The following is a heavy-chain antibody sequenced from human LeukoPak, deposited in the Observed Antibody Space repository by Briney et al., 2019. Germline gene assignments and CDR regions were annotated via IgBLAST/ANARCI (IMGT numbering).Heavy chain of an antibody. CDR3: AKDGRGGVYYYYYYMDV. CDR2: IYSGGST. J-gene: IGHJ6*03. D-gene: IGHD3-16*01. V-gene: IGHV3-53*05. CDR1: GFTVSSNY. Sequence: PGGSLRLSCAASGFTVSSNYMSWVRQAPGKGLEWVSVIYSGGSTYYADSVKGRFTISRDNSKNTLYLQMNSLRAEDTAVYYCAKDGRGGVYYYYYYMDVWGKGTTVTISS.